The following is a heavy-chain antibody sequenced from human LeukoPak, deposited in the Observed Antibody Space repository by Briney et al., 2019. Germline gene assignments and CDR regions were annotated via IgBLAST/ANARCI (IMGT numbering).Heavy chain of an antibody. CDR2: ISAYNGNT. CDR3: ARESSGYDFSDASDI. V-gene: IGHV1-18*01. D-gene: IGHD5-12*01. J-gene: IGHJ3*02. CDR1: GYTFTSYG. Sequence: ASVKVSCKASGYTFTSYGISWVRQAPGQGLEWMGWISAYNGNTNYAQKLQGRVTMTTDTSTSTAYMELRSLRSDDTAVYYCARESSGYDFSDASDIWGQGTMVTVSS.